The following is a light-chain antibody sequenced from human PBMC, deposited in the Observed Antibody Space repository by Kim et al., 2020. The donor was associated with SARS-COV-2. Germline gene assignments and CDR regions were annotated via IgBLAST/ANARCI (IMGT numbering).Light chain of an antibody. CDR3: AAWDDSLNGLV. CDR1: SSNIGSNA. CDR2: TNN. V-gene: IGLV1-44*01. J-gene: IGLJ3*02. Sequence: GRRVNISCSGSSSNIGSNAVSWYQQLPGTDPKLLIYTNNQRPSGVPDRFSGSKSGTSASLAISGLQSEDETDYYCAAWDDSLNGLVFGGGTQLTVL.